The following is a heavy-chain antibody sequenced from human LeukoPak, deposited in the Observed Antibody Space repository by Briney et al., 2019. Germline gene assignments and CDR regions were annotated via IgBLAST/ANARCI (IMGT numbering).Heavy chain of an antibody. CDR2: IWYDGRNK. D-gene: IGHD3-16*02. J-gene: IGHJ3*02. CDR1: GFTFSSYV. Sequence: GGSLRLSCAASGFTFSSYVMHWVRQAPGKGLEWVAVIWYDGRNKFYADSLKGRLTISRDNSKNTLYLQMNSLRAEDTAVYYCARVNRGDAFDIWGQGTLVTVSS. V-gene: IGHV3-33*01. CDR3: ARVNRGDAFDI.